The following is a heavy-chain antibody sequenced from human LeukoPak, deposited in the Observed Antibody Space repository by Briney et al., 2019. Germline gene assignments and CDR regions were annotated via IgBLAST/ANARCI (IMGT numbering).Heavy chain of an antibody. CDR3: AKDGYSYGYYFDY. CDR2: ISGSGGST. J-gene: IGHJ4*02. Sequence: GGSLRLSCAASGFTFSSYGMSWVRQAPGKWLEWVSAISGSGGSTYYADSVKGRFTISRDNSKNTLYLQMNSLRAEDTAVYYCAKDGYSYGYYFDYWGQGTLVTVSS. CDR1: GFTFSSYG. V-gene: IGHV3-23*01. D-gene: IGHD5-18*01.